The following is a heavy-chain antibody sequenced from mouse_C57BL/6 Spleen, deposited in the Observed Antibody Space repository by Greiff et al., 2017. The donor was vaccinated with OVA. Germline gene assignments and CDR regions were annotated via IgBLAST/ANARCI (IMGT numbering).Heavy chain of an antibody. Sequence: QVQLQQSGPGLVAPSQSLSITCTVSGFSLTSYGVHWVRQPPGKGLEWLVVIWSDGSTTYNSALNSRLSISKDNSKSQVFLKMNSLQTDDTAMYYCARQPYDYDYAMDYWGQGTSVTVSS. CDR3: ARQPYDYDYAMDY. D-gene: IGHD2-4*01. J-gene: IGHJ4*01. V-gene: IGHV2-6-1*01. CDR2: IWSDGST. CDR1: GFSLTSYG.